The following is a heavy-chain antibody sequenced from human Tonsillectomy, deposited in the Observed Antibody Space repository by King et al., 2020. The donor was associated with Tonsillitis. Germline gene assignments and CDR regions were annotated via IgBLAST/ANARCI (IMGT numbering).Heavy chain of an antibody. Sequence: VQLVESGGGLVQPGRSLRLSCSASGFTFRDYAMSWFRQAPGKGLEWVGLIRSKAYGGTPEYAASVKGRFTISRDDSKSIAYLQMNSLKTEDTAVYYCTRYPPIPSGWLPYRPSNWFDPWGQGTLVTVSS. V-gene: IGHV3-49*03. D-gene: IGHD6-19*01. CDR3: TRYPPIPSGWLPYRPSNWFDP. J-gene: IGHJ5*02. CDR1: GFTFRDYA. CDR2: IRSKAYGGTP.